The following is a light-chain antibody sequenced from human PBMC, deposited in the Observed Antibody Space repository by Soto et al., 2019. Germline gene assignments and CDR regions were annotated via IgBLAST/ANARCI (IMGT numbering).Light chain of an antibody. Sequence: QSVLTQPPSVSGTPGQRVIISCSGSSSDIGSNTVNWYQQLPGAAPKLLMHYNNQRPSGVPDRFSGSKSGTSASLAIFGLQADDEGDYYCAAWDDSLKAHVFGTGTKLTVL. CDR2: YNN. V-gene: IGLV1-44*01. CDR3: AAWDDSLKAHV. CDR1: SSDIGSNT. J-gene: IGLJ1*01.